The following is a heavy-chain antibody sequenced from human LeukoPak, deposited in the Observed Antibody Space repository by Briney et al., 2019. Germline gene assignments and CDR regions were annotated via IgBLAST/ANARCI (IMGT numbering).Heavy chain of an antibody. CDR2: IYYSGST. J-gene: IGHJ4*02. V-gene: IGHV4-39*07. CDR1: GGSISSSSYY. D-gene: IGHD2-2*01. Sequence: SETLSLTCTVSGGSISSSSYYWGWIRQPPGKGLEWIGSIYYSGSTYYNPSLKSRVTISVDTSKNQFSLKLSSVTAADTAVYYSAKADYCSSTSCSYFDYWGQGTLVTVSS. CDR3: AKADYCSSTSCSYFDY.